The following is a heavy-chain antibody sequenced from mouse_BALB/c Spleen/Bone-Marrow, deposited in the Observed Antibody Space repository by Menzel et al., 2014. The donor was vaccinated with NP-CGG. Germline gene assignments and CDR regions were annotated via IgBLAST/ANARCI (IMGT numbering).Heavy chain of an antibody. J-gene: IGHJ3*01. CDR3: ARPYYYGSSHAWFAY. CDR2: ILPGIGIT. CDR1: GYTFSSYW. Sequence: QVQLQQSGTELMKPGASVMISCKAIGYTFSSYWIEWVKQRPGHGLGWIGEILPGIGITNYNEKFKGKATFTADTSSNTAYMQLSSLTSEDSAVYYCARPYYYGSSHAWFAYWGQGTLVTVSA. V-gene: IGHV1-9*01. D-gene: IGHD1-1*01.